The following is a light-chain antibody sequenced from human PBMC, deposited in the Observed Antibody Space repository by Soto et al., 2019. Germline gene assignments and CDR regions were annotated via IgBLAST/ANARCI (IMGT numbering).Light chain of an antibody. J-gene: IGLJ1*01. CDR3: SSYISSSTLNV. V-gene: IGLV2-14*01. Sequence: QSVLTQPASVSGSPGQSITISCTGTSSDFGGYNYVSWYQQHSGKAPKLMIYDVSKRPSGVSNRFSGSKSGNTASLTISGLQAEDEADYYCSSYISSSTLNVFGTGTKVTVL. CDR2: DVS. CDR1: SSDFGGYNY.